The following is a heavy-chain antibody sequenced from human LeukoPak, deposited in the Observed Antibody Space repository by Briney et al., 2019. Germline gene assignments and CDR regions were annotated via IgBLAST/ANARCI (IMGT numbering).Heavy chain of an antibody. J-gene: IGHJ4*02. V-gene: IGHV1-69*02. CDR3: ARSSSYDPVPI. CDR2: IVPILGIA. Sequence: SVKVSCKASGGTFSSYTIRWVRQAPGQGLEWMGKIVPILGIANYAQKFQGRVTIIADKSTSTAYMELSSLRSEDTAVYYCARSSSYDPVPIWGQGTLVTVSS. D-gene: IGHD3-3*01. CDR1: GGTFSSYT.